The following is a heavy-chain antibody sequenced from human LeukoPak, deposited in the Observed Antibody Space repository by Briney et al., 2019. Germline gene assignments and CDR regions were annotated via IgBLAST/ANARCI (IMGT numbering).Heavy chain of an antibody. CDR1: GYTFTSYA. D-gene: IGHD6-19*01. CDR3: ASSGWYNDFDY. J-gene: IGHJ4*02. CDR2: INTGNGNT. Sequence: GASVKVSCKASGYTFTSYAMHWVRQAPGQRLECMGWINTGNGNTKYSQKFQGRVTITRDTSASTAYMDLSSLRSEDTAVYYCASSGWYNDFDYWGQGTLVTVSS. V-gene: IGHV1-3*04.